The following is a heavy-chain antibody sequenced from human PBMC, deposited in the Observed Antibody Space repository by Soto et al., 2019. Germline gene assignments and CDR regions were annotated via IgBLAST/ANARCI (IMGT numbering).Heavy chain of an antibody. CDR1: GESVSSNSAA. CDR3: ASRSIPARHSYGGRDV. D-gene: IGHD6-6*01. J-gene: IGHJ6*02. Sequence: PSETLSLTCAISGESVSSNSAAWNWIRQSPSRGLEWRGRTYYRSKWYNDYAVSGKSRRTINPDTSKNQISLQLHSETPANTAMYECASRSIPARHSYGGRDVWGQGTTVTVSS. V-gene: IGHV6-1*01. CDR2: TYYRSKWYN.